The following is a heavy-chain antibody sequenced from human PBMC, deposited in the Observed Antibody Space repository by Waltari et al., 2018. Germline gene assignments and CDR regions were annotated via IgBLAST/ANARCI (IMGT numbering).Heavy chain of an antibody. D-gene: IGHD3-3*01. CDR2: INPNSGGT. Sequence: QVQLVQSGAEVKKPGASVKVSCKASGYTFTGYYMHWVRQAPGQGLEWVGRINPNSGGTNNAQKFQGRVTRTRNTSISTAYMERSRLRSDDTAVYYCARDKRITIFGVVTHGMDVWGKGTTVTVSS. CDR3: ARDKRITIFGVVTHGMDV. J-gene: IGHJ6*03. V-gene: IGHV1-2*06. CDR1: GYTFTGYY.